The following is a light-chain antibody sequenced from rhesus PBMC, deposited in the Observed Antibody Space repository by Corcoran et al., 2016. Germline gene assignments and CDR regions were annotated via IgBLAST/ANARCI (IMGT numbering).Light chain of an antibody. CDR2: GAS. CDR1: QSVSSY. V-gene: IGKV3-53*02. CDR3: QKYSSPPFT. Sequence: VILTQSPATLSLSPGERATLSCRASQSVSSYLAWYQQKPGQAPKLLIYGASSRATGTPDRFSGRGSGTEVTLTISSLEPEDSAVYYCQKYSSPPFTFGPGTRLNLK. J-gene: IGKJ3*01.